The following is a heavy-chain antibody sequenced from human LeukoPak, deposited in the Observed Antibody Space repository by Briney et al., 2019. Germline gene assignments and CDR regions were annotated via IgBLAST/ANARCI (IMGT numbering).Heavy chain of an antibody. J-gene: IGHJ5*02. V-gene: IGHV3-7*01. Sequence: GGSLRLSCAASGFIFNKNWMSWVRQAPGKGLEWVANINEDGSEKNYVDSVKGRFTTSRDNAKTSLYLQMNSLRVEDTAVYYCARSGGGDCYGCNWFDPWGQGTLVTVSS. CDR3: ARSGGGDCYGCNWFDP. CDR1: GFIFNKNW. CDR2: INEDGSEK. D-gene: IGHD2-21*02.